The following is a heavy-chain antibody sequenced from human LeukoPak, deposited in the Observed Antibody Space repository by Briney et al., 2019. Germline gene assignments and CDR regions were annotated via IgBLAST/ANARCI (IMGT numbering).Heavy chain of an antibody. D-gene: IGHD3-10*01. V-gene: IGHV4-59*11. Sequence: SETLSLACTVPAGFIRRHYWSWIRQPPGKGLEWIGYIYYSGRTNYNPSLKSRVPISLDTSKNQFSLKLSSVTAADTAVYYCAREGTDQYYYYYMDVWGKGTTVTVSS. CDR3: AREGTDQYYYYYMDV. J-gene: IGHJ6*03. CDR2: IYYSGRT. CDR1: AGFIRRHY.